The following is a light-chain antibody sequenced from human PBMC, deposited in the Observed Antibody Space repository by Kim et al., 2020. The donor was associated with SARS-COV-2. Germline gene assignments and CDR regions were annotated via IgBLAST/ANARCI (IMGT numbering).Light chain of an antibody. CDR3: QQYNNLPLT. Sequence: VSVGDRVTVTCQASQDIKKNLAWYQQKPGQAPRLLIYDTSNLAVGVPARFSGSGSGTQFTLTISGLQPEDVATYYCQQYNNLPLTFGQGTKVDIK. J-gene: IGKJ1*01. CDR2: DTS. CDR1: QDIKKN. V-gene: IGKV1-33*01.